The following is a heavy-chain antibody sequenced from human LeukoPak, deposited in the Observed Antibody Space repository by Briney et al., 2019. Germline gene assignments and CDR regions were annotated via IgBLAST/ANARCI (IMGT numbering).Heavy chain of an antibody. CDR2: ISGSGGST. V-gene: IGHV3-23*01. J-gene: IGHJ6*02. Sequence: PGGPLRLSCAASGFTFSSYAMSWVRQAPGKGLEWVSAISGSGGSTYYADSVKGRFTISRDNSKNTLYLQMNSLRAEDTAVYYCAKDPARERRYYYYGMDVWGQGTTVTVSS. D-gene: IGHD1-1*01. CDR3: AKDPARERRYYYYGMDV. CDR1: GFTFSSYA.